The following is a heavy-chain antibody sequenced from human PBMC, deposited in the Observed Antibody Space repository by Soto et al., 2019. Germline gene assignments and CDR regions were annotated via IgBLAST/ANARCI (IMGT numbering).Heavy chain of an antibody. CDR2: INAGNGNT. D-gene: IGHD6-6*01. V-gene: IGHV1-3*05. CDR3: ARGSSSWDYYYGMDV. J-gene: IGHJ6*02. CDR1: GYTFTSYA. Sequence: QVQLVQSGAEEKKPGASVKVSCKASGYTFTSYAMHWVRQAPGQRLEWMGWINAGNGNTKYSQKFQGRVTITRDTSASTAYMELSSLSSEDTAVYYCARGSSSWDYYYGMDVWGQGTTVTVSS.